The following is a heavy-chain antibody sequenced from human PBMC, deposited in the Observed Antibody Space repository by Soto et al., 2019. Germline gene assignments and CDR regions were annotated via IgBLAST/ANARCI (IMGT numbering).Heavy chain of an antibody. CDR2: ISNNGSNS. CDR1: GFSLINYG. V-gene: IGHV3-30*03. J-gene: IGHJ6*02. Sequence: GGSLRLSCAASGFSLINYGMNWVRQAPGKGLEWVAVISNNGSNSYYADSVRGRFTISRDNSKNTLHLQLNSLRPADTAVYYCATGGFCSGGSCPGYFFYYYGMNVWGQGTTVTVSS. D-gene: IGHD2-15*01. CDR3: ATGGFCSGGSCPGYFFYYYGMNV.